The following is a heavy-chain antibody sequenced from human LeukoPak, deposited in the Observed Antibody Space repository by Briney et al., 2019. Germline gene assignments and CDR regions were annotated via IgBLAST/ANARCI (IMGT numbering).Heavy chain of an antibody. Sequence: PGGSLRLSCAASGFTFSNYAMSWVRQAPGKGLEWVSTINDRGIATYYADSVKSRFTISRDNSKNTLSLQVSSLRAEDTAIYYCAKGLKTAVGPYKGYHYYMDVWGKGTTVTVSS. J-gene: IGHJ6*03. CDR1: GFTFSNYA. D-gene: IGHD5-18*01. CDR2: INDRGIAT. CDR3: AKGLKTAVGPYKGYHYYMDV. V-gene: IGHV3-23*01.